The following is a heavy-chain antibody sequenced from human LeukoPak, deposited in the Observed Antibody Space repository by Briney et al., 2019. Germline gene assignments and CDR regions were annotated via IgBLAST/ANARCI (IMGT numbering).Heavy chain of an antibody. CDR3: TRDMRPGGADV. CDR2: ILWNGGET. Sequence: GGSLSLSCSISGFTFTDYAVHWVRQVPGKGLEWVSGILWNGGETGYADSVKGRFTISRDKVKNFLYLQMNSLRVEDTALYFCTRDMRPGGADVWGQGTTVTVSS. CDR1: GFTFTDYA. J-gene: IGHJ6*02. V-gene: IGHV3-9*01. D-gene: IGHD4-17*01.